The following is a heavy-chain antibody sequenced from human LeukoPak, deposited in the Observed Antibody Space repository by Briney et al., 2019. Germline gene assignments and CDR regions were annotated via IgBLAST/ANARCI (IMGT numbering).Heavy chain of an antibody. D-gene: IGHD6-19*01. V-gene: IGHV3-66*02. Sequence: VGSLRLSCAVSGFAVSSSHMSWVRQAPGKGLEWVSIIYNGETYYADSVKGRFTISRDNSKNTLYLQMNSLRPEDTALYYCARDSEWQVGYWGQGVLVTVSS. CDR2: IYNGET. CDR3: ARDSEWQVGY. CDR1: GFAVSSSH. J-gene: IGHJ4*02.